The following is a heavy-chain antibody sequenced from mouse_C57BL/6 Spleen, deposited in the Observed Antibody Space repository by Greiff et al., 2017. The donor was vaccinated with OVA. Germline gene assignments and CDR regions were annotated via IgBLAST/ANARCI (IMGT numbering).Heavy chain of an antibody. J-gene: IGHJ1*03. V-gene: IGHV1-81*01. Sequence: QVQLQQSGAELARPGASVKLSCKASGYTFTSYGISWVKQRTGQGLEWIGEIYPRSGNTYYNEKFKGKATLTADKSSSTAYMELRSLTSEDSAVYFCARPYYYGSSPGYFDVWGTGTTVTVSS. CDR3: ARPYYYGSSPGYFDV. CDR1: GYTFTSYG. CDR2: IYPRSGNT. D-gene: IGHD1-1*01.